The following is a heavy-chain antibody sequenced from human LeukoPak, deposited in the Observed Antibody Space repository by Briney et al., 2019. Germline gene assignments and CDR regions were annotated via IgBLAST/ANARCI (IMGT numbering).Heavy chain of an antibody. CDR1: GGTFSSSA. J-gene: IGHJ6*02. CDR2: IIPVLNIT. CDR3: ARDQGLTAPPPYGLDV. Sequence: SVKVSCKTSGGTFSSSAITWVRQAPGQGLEWIGRIIPVLNITRYTQKFQGRVTITADTSTSTVYMELSSLRSEETAVYYCARDQGLTAPPPYGLDVWGQGTTVIVSS. V-gene: IGHV1-69*04. D-gene: IGHD5-18*01.